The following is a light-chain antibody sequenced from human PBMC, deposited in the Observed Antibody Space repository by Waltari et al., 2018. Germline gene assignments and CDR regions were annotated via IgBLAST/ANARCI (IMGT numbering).Light chain of an antibody. CDR1: QSVSSSY. Sequence: ELVLTQSPGTLSLSPGERATLSCRASQSVSSSYLAWYQQKPGQAPRLLIYGPSSRATGIPDRFSGSGSGTDFTLTISRLEPEDFAVYYCQQYGSSPLWTFGQGTKVEIK. CDR2: GPS. CDR3: QQYGSSPLWT. J-gene: IGKJ1*01. V-gene: IGKV3-20*01.